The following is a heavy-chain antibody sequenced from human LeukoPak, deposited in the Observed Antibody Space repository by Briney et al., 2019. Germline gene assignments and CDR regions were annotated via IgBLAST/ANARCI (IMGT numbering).Heavy chain of an antibody. J-gene: IGHJ4*02. Sequence: AAVKVSCKASGYTFTSYGISWVRQAPGQGLEWMGWISAYNGNTNYAQKLQGRVTMTTDTSTSTAYMELRSLRSDDTAVYYCARDSYVVATLRHFDYWGQGTLVSVCS. CDR1: GYTFTSYG. V-gene: IGHV1-18*01. D-gene: IGHD5-12*01. CDR3: ARDSYVVATLRHFDY. CDR2: ISAYNGNT.